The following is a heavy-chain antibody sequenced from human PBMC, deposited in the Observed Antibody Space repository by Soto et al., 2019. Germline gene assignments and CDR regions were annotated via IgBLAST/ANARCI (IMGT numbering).Heavy chain of an antibody. Sequence: PSETLSLTCTVSGGSISSYYWSWIRQPAGKGLEWIGRIYTSGSTNYNPSLNGRVTMSVDTSKNQFSLQLTSVTAADTAKYFCTRGPSTSSIGTFDLWGQGTMVTVSS. CDR1: GGSISSYY. CDR2: IYTSGST. J-gene: IGHJ3*01. CDR3: TRGPSTSSIGTFDL. V-gene: IGHV4-4*07. D-gene: IGHD6-6*01.